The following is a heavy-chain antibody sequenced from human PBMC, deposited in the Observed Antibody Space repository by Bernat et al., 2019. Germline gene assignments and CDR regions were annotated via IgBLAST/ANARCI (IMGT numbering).Heavy chain of an antibody. CDR2: ISSSGSTI. Sequence: EVQLVESGGGLVQPGGSLRLSCAASGFTFSSYEMNWVRQAPGKGLEWVSYISSSGSTIYYAASVKGRFTISRDNAKNSLYLQMNSLRAEDTAVYYCARVRSCTGCPENYNWFDPWGQGTLVTVSS. CDR3: ARVRSCTGCPENYNWFDP. V-gene: IGHV3-48*03. D-gene: IGHD2-8*02. CDR1: GFTFSSYE. J-gene: IGHJ5*02.